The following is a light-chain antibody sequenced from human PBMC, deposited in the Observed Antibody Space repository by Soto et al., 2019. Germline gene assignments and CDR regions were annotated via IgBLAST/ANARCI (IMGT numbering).Light chain of an antibody. J-gene: IGKJ1*01. CDR2: KAS. V-gene: IGKV1-5*03. Sequence: DIQMTQSPSTLSASVGDRVTITCRASQSISSWLAWYQQKPGKAPNLLIHKASHLESGVPSRLSGSGSGTEFTLTISSLQPGDFATYYCQHYNTYPWTFGQGTKVDIK. CDR3: QHYNTYPWT. CDR1: QSISSW.